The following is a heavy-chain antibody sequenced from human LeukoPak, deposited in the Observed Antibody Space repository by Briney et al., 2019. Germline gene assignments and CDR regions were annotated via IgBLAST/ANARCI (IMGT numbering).Heavy chain of an antibody. CDR3: AGGNDYVWGSYRYTGFDY. CDR2: IYTSGST. CDR1: GGSISSGSYY. Sequence: PSETLSLTCTVSGGSISSGSYYWRWIRQPAGKGLEWIGRIYTSGSTNYNPSLKSRVTISVDTSKNQFSLKLSSVTAADTAVYYCAGGNDYVWGSYRYTGFDYWGQGTLVTVSS. J-gene: IGHJ4*02. V-gene: IGHV4-61*02. D-gene: IGHD3-16*02.